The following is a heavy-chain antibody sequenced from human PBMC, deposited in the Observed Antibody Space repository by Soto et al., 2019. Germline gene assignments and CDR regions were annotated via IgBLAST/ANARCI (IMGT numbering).Heavy chain of an antibody. CDR3: ARDDCTNGVCSPYYYYYGMDV. V-gene: IGHV1-58*01. CDR2: IVVGSGNT. CDR1: GFTFTNSA. D-gene: IGHD2-8*01. J-gene: IGHJ6*02. Sequence: ASVKVSCKASGFTFTNSAVQWVRQARGQRLEWIGWIVVGSGNTNYAQKFQERVTITRDMSTSTAYMELSSLRSEDTAVYYCARDDCTNGVCSPYYYYYGMDVWGQGTTVTVSS.